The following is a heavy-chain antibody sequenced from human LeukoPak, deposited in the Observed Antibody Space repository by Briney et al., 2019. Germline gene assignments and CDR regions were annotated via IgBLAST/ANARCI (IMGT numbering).Heavy chain of an antibody. CDR3: ARDRPYPDGYSSGWLDY. CDR1: GFTFSSYT. Sequence: GGSLRLSCAASGFTFSSYTMSWVRQAPGKGLEWVSFISINSGMIYYADSVKGRFTISRDNAKNSLYLQMNSLRAEDTAVYYCARDRPYPDGYSSGWLDYWGQGTLVTVSS. CDR2: ISINSGMI. V-gene: IGHV3-21*05. J-gene: IGHJ4*02. D-gene: IGHD6-19*01.